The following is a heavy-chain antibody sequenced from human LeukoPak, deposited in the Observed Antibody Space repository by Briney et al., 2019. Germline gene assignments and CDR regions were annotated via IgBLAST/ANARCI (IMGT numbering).Heavy chain of an antibody. Sequence: GGSLRLSCAASGFTFSLWHALGPPGSRQGAVKGRFTISRDNSKNTLYLQMDSLRAEDTAVYYCARVDYGDDQYFHHWGQGTLVTVSS. D-gene: IGHD4/OR15-4a*01. CDR1: GFTFSLW. CDR3: ARVDYGDDQYFHH. V-gene: IGHV3-33*08. J-gene: IGHJ1*01.